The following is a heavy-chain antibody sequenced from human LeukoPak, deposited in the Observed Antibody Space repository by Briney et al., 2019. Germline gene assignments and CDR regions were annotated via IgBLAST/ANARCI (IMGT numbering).Heavy chain of an antibody. CDR1: GFTFSNYA. CDR3: AKGGGGSSFDY. V-gene: IGHV3-23*01. CDR2: ISGSGAST. J-gene: IGHJ4*02. D-gene: IGHD6-6*01. Sequence: GGSLRLSCAASGFTFSNYAMSWVRQAPGKGLEWVSAISGSGASTDYADSVKGRFTISRDNSKNTLYLQMNSLRADDTAVYYCAKGGGGSSFDYWGQGTLVTVSS.